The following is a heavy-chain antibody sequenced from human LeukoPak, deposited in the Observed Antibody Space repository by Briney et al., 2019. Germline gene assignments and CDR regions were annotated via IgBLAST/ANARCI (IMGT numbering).Heavy chain of an antibody. D-gene: IGHD5-18*01. CDR1: GFTFSSYT. J-gene: IGHJ4*02. CDR2: ISYDGSNK. V-gene: IGHV3-30*04. CDR3: ARHLSGITGYTYGRGIDY. Sequence: GGSLRLSCAASGFTFSSYTMHWVRQAPGKGLEWVAFISYDGSNKYYADSVKGRFTISRDNSKNTLYLQMNSLRAEDTAVYYCARHLSGITGYTYGRGIDYWGQGTLVTVSP.